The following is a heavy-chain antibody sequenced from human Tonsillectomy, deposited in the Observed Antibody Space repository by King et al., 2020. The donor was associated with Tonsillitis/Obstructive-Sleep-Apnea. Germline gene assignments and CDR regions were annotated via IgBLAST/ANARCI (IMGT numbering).Heavy chain of an antibody. D-gene: IGHD4-11*01. J-gene: IGHJ5*02. CDR1: GDSISSSNW. CDR3: VRDARMTTVTTNWFDL. Sequence: QLQESGPGLVKPSGTLSLTCAVSGDSISSSNWWSWVRQPPGKGLEWIGDTYHNGGTPYNPSLKSRVTISVDKSKNHFFLKLRSVTAPDTAVYYCVRDARMTTVTTNWFDLWGQGTLVTVSS. V-gene: IGHV4-4*02. CDR2: TYHNGGT.